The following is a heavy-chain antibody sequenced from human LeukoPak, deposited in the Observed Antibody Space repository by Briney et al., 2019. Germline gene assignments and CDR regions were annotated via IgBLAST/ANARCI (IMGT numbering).Heavy chain of an antibody. D-gene: IGHD3-9*01. V-gene: IGHV3-23*01. CDR1: GFTFSRYA. CDR3: AKAGRYFGLFDY. CDR2: ISGSGGST. Sequence: GGSLRLSCAASGFTFSRYAMSWVREAPGKGLEWVSAISGSGGSTYYADSVKGRFTISRDNSKNTLYLQMNSLRAEDTAVYYCAKAGRYFGLFDYWGQGTLVTVSS. J-gene: IGHJ4*02.